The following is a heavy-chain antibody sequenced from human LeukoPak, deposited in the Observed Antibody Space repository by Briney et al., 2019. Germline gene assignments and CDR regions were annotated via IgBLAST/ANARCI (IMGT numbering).Heavy chain of an antibody. D-gene: IGHD2-15*01. J-gene: IGHJ6*02. CDR2: IYPGDSDT. CDR1: GYTFTSYW. CDR3: ARQYCSGGSCYFPFYGMDV. Sequence: GESLKISCKGSGYTFTSYWIAWVRQMPGKGLEWMGIIYPGDSDTRYSPSFQGQVTISADKSISTAYLQWSSLKASDTAMYYCARQYCSGGSCYFPFYGMDVWGQGTRSPSP. V-gene: IGHV5-51*01.